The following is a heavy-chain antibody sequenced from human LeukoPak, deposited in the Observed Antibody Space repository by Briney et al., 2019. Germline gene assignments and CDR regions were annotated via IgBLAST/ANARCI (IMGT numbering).Heavy chain of an antibody. Sequence: GGSLRLSCAASGFTFSSYWMIWVRQAPGKGLEWVASIKTDGSDTYYVDSVKGRFTISRDNAKNSLYLQMNSLRAEDTAVYYCAGDYSARDYWGQGTLVTVSS. D-gene: IGHD4-17*01. J-gene: IGHJ4*02. V-gene: IGHV3-7*01. CDR2: IKTDGSDT. CDR3: AGDYSARDY. CDR1: GFTFSSYW.